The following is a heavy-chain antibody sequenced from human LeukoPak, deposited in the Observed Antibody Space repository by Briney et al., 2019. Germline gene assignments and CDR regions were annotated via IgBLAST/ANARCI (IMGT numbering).Heavy chain of an antibody. D-gene: IGHD3-22*01. CDR2: IKQDGSEK. V-gene: IGHV3-7*01. J-gene: IGHJ6*03. Sequence: PGGSLRLSCAASGFTFSSYWMSWVRQAPGKGLEWVANIKQDGSEKYYVDSMKGRFTISRDNAKNSLYLQMNSLRAEDTAVYYCARKPLWTYYDSSGYMVYYMDVWGKGTTVTVSS. CDR1: GFTFSSYW. CDR3: ARKPLWTYYDSSGYMVYYMDV.